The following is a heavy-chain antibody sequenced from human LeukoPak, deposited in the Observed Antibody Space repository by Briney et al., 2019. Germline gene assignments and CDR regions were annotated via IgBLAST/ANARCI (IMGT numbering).Heavy chain of an antibody. CDR3: AKDRSIGTYYTFDH. D-gene: IGHD1-26*01. CDR1: GFTFSDYA. CDR2: ISGSGVMT. Sequence: GGSLRLSCAASGFTFSDYAMTWVRQAPGKGLEWVATISGSGVMTYYADSVTGRLTVSGDNSKNTVYLQMSSLTAADTAVYYCAKDRSIGTYYTFDHWGQGTLVTVSS. J-gene: IGHJ4*02. V-gene: IGHV3-23*01.